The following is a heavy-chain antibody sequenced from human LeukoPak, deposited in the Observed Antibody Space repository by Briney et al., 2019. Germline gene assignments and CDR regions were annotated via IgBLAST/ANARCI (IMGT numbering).Heavy chain of an antibody. V-gene: IGHV4-39*07. CDR1: GGSISSSSYY. CDR3: ARASGSSGWYGAASYFDY. CDR2: IYYSGST. D-gene: IGHD6-19*01. Sequence: SETLSLTCTVSGGSISSSSYYWGWIRQPPGKGLEWIGSIYYSGSTYYNPSLKSRVTISVDTSKNQFSLKLSSVTAADTAVYYCARASGSSGWYGAASYFDYWGQGTLVTVSS. J-gene: IGHJ4*02.